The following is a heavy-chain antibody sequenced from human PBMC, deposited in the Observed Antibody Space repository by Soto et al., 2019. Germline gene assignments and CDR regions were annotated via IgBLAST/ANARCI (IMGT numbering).Heavy chain of an antibody. V-gene: IGHV3-23*01. CDR3: AIMDFYGARSFFHTGV. D-gene: IGHD2-8*01. J-gene: IGHJ6*02. Sequence: EVQLLESGGGLVQRGGSLRLSCAASGFMFSSFALSWVCQAPGKGPEWVSAITHSAGSTHYGDSVRGRVTLSRDNCNNTLYLPMSSLRADHTSVYYCAIMDFYGARSFFHTGVWGQGTAVTVSS. CDR2: ITHSAGST. CDR1: GFMFSSFA.